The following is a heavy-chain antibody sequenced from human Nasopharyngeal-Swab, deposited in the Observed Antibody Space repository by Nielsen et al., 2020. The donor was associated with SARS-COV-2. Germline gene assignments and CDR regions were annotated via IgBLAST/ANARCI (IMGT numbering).Heavy chain of an antibody. Sequence: GGSLRLSCAASGFTFSSYAMHWVRQAPGKGLEWISYIRSSNDIYYADSVKGRFTISRDHAKNSLYLQMSSLRVEDTAVYYCARDRDWAFDVWGQGAVVTVSS. CDR1: GFTFSSYA. V-gene: IGHV3-21*05. J-gene: IGHJ3*01. D-gene: IGHD2-21*01. CDR2: IRSSNDI. CDR3: ARDRDWAFDV.